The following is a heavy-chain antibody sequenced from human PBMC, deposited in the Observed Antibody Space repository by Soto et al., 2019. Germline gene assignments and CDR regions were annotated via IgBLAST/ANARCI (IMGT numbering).Heavy chain of an antibody. Sequence: PGGSLRLSCAASGFTFSSYAMSWVRQAPGKGLEWVSAISGSGGSTYYADSVKGRFTISRDNSKNTLYLQMNSLRAEDTAVYYCAKYGSTSSNPSPSVGYWGQGTLVTVSS. CDR1: GFTFSSYA. CDR2: ISGSGGST. V-gene: IGHV3-23*01. J-gene: IGHJ4*02. CDR3: AKYGSTSSNPSPSVGY. D-gene: IGHD2-2*01.